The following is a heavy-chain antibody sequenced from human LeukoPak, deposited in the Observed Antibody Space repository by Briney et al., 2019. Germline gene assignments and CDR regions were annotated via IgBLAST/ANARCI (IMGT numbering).Heavy chain of an antibody. CDR2: ISGSGGST. CDR1: GFTFSSYA. V-gene: IGHV3-23*01. Sequence: GGSLRLSCAASGFTFSSYAMSWVRQAPGKGLEWVSAISGSGGSTYYADSVKGRFTISRDNSKNTLYLQMNSLRAEDTAVYYCARVKGYTYYYMDVWGKGTTVTVSS. CDR3: ARVKGYTYYYMDV. J-gene: IGHJ6*03. D-gene: IGHD5-24*01.